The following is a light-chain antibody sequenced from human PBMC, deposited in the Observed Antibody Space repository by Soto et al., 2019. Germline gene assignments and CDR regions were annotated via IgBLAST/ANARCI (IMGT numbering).Light chain of an antibody. V-gene: IGKV4-1*01. Sequence: DIVMTQSPDSLAVSLGERATINCKSSQSVLYSSNNKNYLAWYQQKPGQPPKLLIYWASNRESGVPDRFCGSGSGSAFTPSISSLQDAEVAVYYCRQYYNTPLTFGGGTKVEIK. CDR2: WAS. J-gene: IGKJ4*01. CDR3: RQYYNTPLT. CDR1: QSVLYSSNNKNY.